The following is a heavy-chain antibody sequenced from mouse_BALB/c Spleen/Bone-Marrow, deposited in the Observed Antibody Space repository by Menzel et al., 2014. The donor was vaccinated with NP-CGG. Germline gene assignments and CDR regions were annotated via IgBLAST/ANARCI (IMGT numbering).Heavy chain of an antibody. CDR3: ARGISYGYYWYFDV. V-gene: IGHV7-3*02. J-gene: IGHJ1*01. CDR2: IRNKANGYTT. CDR1: GFTFTDYY. Sequence: EVQLQQSGGGLVQPGGSLRLSCATSGFTFTDYYMSWVRQPPGKALEWLGFIRNKANGYTTEYSASVKGRFTISRDNSQSILYLQMNTLRAEDSATYYCARGISYGYYWYFDVWGAGTTVTVSS. D-gene: IGHD2-2*01.